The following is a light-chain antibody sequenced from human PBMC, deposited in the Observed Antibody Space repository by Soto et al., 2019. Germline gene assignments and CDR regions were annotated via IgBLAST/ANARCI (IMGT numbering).Light chain of an antibody. CDR3: VLFMGTSWV. CDR2: STN. V-gene: IGLV8-61*01. Sequence: TVVTQEPSFSVSPGGTVTLTCGLSSGSVSTADYPSWYQQTPGQAPRTLIYSTNTRSSGVPDRFSGSILGNKAALTITGAQADDESDYYCVLFMGTSWVFGGGTKLTVL. J-gene: IGLJ3*02. CDR1: SGSVSTADY.